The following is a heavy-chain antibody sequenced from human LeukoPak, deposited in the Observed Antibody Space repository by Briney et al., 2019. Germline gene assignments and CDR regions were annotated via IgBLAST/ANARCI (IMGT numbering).Heavy chain of an antibody. D-gene: IGHD1-26*01. J-gene: IGHJ6*03. CDR3: AREGSGRDYYYYYMDV. V-gene: IGHV4-31*03. CDR2: IYYSGST. Sequence: TSETLSLTCTVSGGSISSGGYYWSWIRQHPGKGLEWIGYIYYSGSTYYNPSLKSRVTISVDTSKNQLSLKLSSVTAADTAVYYCAREGSGRDYYYYYMDVWGKGTTVTVPS. CDR1: GGSISSGGYY.